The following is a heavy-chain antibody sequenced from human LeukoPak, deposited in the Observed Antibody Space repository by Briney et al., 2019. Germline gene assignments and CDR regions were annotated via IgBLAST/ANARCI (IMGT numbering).Heavy chain of an antibody. CDR2: IYSGGTT. V-gene: IGHV3-53*01. Sequence: GGSLRLPCAASGFTFSSNYMSWVRQAPGKGLEWVSVIYSGGTTYYADSVKGRFTISRDNSKNALYLQMNSLRAEDTAVYYCARDYQLGPYYWGQGTLVTVSS. CDR1: GFTFSSNY. D-gene: IGHD2-2*01. J-gene: IGHJ4*02. CDR3: ARDYQLGPYY.